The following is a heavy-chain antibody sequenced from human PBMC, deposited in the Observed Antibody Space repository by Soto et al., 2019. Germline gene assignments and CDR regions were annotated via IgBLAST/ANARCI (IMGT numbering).Heavy chain of an antibody. D-gene: IGHD1-26*01. V-gene: IGHV1-69*13. CDR1: GGTFSSYA. CDR3: ASNRIVGLPAPNYGMDV. J-gene: IGHJ6*02. CDR2: IIPIFGTA. Sequence: SVKVSCKASGGTFSSYAISWVRQAPGQGLEWMGGIIPIFGTANYEQKFQGRVTITADESTSTAYMELSSLRSEDTAVYYCASNRIVGLPAPNYGMDVWGQGTTVTVSS.